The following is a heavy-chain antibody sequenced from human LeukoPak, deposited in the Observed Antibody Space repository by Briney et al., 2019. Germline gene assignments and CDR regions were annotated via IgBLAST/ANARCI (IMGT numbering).Heavy chain of an antibody. J-gene: IGHJ5*02. CDR1: GVSINTHY. CDR2: IYYTGTT. D-gene: IGHD3-10*01. CDR3: ARAGPWQIDP. V-gene: IGHV4-59*11. Sequence: PSETLSLTCIVSGVSINTHYWTRIRQSPGKGLVWIGHIYYTGTTNYSPSLKSRVTISVDRSKNLFSLRLKSLTSADTAVYYCARAGPWQIDPWGQGILVTVSS.